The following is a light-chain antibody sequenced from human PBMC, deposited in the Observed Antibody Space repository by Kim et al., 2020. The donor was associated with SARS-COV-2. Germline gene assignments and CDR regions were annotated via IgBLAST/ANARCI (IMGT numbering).Light chain of an antibody. Sequence: YVSPGERAIVSCRASESVSDNLAWYHQKPGQSPSLLIYGVSTRAAGVPARFSGSGSGTEFTLSISSLQFEDFGVYYCQQYSYWPRSFGQGTKLEI. V-gene: IGKV3-15*01. CDR3: QQYSYWPRS. CDR1: ESVSDN. J-gene: IGKJ2*03. CDR2: GVS.